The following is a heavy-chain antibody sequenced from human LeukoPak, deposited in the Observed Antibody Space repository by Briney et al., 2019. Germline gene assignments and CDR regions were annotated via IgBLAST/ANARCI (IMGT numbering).Heavy chain of an antibody. Sequence: PGGSLRLSCTASGFTFGDYAMSWVRQAPGKGLEWVALISFDGTSTFYADSVKGRFSISRDNSKKTLFLQMNNLRPEDTAEYYCADSSGWFDFDYWGQGTPVTVAS. CDR1: GFTFGDYA. CDR3: ADSSGWFDFDY. D-gene: IGHD6-19*01. V-gene: IGHV3-30*14. CDR2: ISFDGTST. J-gene: IGHJ4*02.